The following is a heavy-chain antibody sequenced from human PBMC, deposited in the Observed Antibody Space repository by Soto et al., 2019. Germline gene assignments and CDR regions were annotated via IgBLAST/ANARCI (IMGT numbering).Heavy chain of an antibody. CDR3: ARAPVMRGWFDP. CDR1: GYTFTSYY. Sequence: QVQLVQSGAEVKKPGASVKVSCKASGYTFTSYYMHWVRQAPGQGLEWMGIINPSGGSTSYAQKFQGRVTMTRDTSTSTVYLELSSLRSEDTAVYYCARAPVMRGWFDPWGQGTLVTVSS. J-gene: IGHJ5*02. V-gene: IGHV1-46*01. CDR2: INPSGGST. D-gene: IGHD2-8*01.